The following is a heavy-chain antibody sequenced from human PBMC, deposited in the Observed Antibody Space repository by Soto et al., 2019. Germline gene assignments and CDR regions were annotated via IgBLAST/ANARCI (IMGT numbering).Heavy chain of an antibody. CDR2: ISWDGGST. J-gene: IGHJ6*02. CDR1: GFTFDDYT. V-gene: IGHV3-43*01. Sequence: EVQLVESGGVVVQPGGSLRLSCAASGFTFDDYTMHWVRQAPGKGLEWVSLISWDGGSTYYADSVKGRFTISRDNSKNSLYLQMNSLRTEDTALYYCAKARIAARRVGYYYYGMDVWGQGTTVTVSS. CDR3: AKARIAARRVGYYYYGMDV. D-gene: IGHD6-6*01.